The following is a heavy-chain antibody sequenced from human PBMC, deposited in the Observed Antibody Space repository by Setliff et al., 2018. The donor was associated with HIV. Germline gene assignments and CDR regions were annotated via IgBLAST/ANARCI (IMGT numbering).Heavy chain of an antibody. J-gene: IGHJ4*02. CDR1: GASISSGGYF. D-gene: IGHD4-4*01. V-gene: IGHV4-30-4*08. Sequence: SETLSLTCSVSGASISSGGYFWTWIRQPPGKGLEWIGYIYYSGSTYYNPSLRSRVTISLDTSKNQFSLKLSSVTAADTAVYFCARVRRDGNSFDDWGQGTLVTVSS. CDR3: ARVRRDGNSFDD. CDR2: IYYSGST.